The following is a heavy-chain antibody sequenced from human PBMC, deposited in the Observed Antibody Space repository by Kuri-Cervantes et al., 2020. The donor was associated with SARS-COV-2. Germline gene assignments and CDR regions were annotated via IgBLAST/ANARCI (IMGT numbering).Heavy chain of an antibody. Sequence: GSLRLSCAVSDDSISSSNWWSWVRQPPGKGLEWIGEIYHSGSTYYNPSLKSRVIISVDKSKNQSSLKLSSVTAADTAVYYCARALPGNWFDPWGQGTLVTVSS. V-gene: IGHV4-4*02. CDR3: ARALPGNWFDP. CDR2: IYHSGST. J-gene: IGHJ5*02. CDR1: DDSISSSNW.